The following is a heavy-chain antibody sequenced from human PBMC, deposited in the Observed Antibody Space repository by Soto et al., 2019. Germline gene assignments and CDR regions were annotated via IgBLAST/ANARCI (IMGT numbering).Heavy chain of an antibody. Sequence: EVQLVESGGGLVQPGGSLRLSCAASGFTFSTYSMNWVRQAPGKGLEWVSYISSSSRSIFYADSVKGRFTISRDNAKNSLYLQMNSLRAEDSALYYCAREIPYGDYAFDIWGQGTMVTVSS. J-gene: IGHJ3*02. V-gene: IGHV3-48*01. D-gene: IGHD4-17*01. CDR2: ISSSSRSI. CDR3: AREIPYGDYAFDI. CDR1: GFTFSTYS.